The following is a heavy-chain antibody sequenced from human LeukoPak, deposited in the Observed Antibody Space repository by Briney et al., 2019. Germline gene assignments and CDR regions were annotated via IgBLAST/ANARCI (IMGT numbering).Heavy chain of an antibody. D-gene: IGHD3/OR15-3a*01. CDR2: FDPEDGET. CDR3: ATDRTDSFDY. V-gene: IGHV1-24*01. J-gene: IGHJ4*02. Sequence: GASVKVSCKVSGYTLTELSMHWVRQAPGKGLEWMGGFDPEDGETIYAQKFQGRVTMTKDTSTDTAYMELSSLRSEDTAVYYCATDRTDSFDYWGQGTLVTVSS. CDR1: GYTLTELS.